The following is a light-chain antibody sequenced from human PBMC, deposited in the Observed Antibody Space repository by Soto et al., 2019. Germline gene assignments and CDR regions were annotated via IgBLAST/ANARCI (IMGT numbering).Light chain of an antibody. J-gene: IGKJ2*01. CDR1: QSISGW. V-gene: IGKV1-5*01. CDR3: QQYNSYSVNA. Sequence: DIQMTQSPYTLSPSVGDRVSITCRASQSISGWLAWYQQKPGKATKLLIYDASSLESGVPSRFSGSGSGTEFSLTISRLQPDDFATYYCQQYNSYSVNAFGQGTKLEIK. CDR2: DAS.